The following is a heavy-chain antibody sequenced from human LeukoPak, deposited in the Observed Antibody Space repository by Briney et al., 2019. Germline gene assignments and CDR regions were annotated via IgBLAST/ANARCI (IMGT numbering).Heavy chain of an antibody. CDR3: ARDLEIGSSSYYFDH. V-gene: IGHV3-33*01. Sequence: GGSLRLSCRASGFTFGNYDMHWVRQAPGKGLEWVTTIRYDGSTEDYADSVKGRFTISRDNFKNTLYLQVNSLRAEDTAMYYCARDLEIGSSSYYFDHWGQGTLVTVSS. CDR2: IRYDGSTE. D-gene: IGHD1-1*01. J-gene: IGHJ4*02. CDR1: GFTFGNYD.